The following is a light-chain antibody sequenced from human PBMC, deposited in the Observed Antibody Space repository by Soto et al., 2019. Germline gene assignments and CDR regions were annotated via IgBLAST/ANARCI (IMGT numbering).Light chain of an antibody. CDR3: SSYTKSSTYV. CDR2: EVS. CDR1: SSDIGAYNY. Sequence: ALTQPASVSGSPGQSITISCTGTSSDIGAYNYVSWFQQHPGKAPKLMIYEVSNRPSGVSDRFSGSKSGNTASLTISGLQAEAEADYYCSSYTKSSTYVFGNGTKLTV. J-gene: IGLJ1*01. V-gene: IGLV2-14*01.